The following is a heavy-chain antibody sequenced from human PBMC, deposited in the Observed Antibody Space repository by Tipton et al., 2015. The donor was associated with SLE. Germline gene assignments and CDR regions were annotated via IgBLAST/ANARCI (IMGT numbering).Heavy chain of an antibody. CDR3: ARLPDYFDH. CDR2: VYNSGTS. CDR1: GGSIGNNQ. J-gene: IGHJ4*02. V-gene: IGHV4-4*07. Sequence: TLSLTCTVSGGSIGNNQWSWIRQPAGRGLEWIGRVYNSGTSRYNPSLKSRVVVAMDASKNQVSLKLRSVTAADTAVYYCARLPDYFDHWGQGMLVSVSS.